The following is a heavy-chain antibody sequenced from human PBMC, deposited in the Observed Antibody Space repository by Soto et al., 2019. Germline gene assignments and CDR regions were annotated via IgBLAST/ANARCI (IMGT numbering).Heavy chain of an antibody. V-gene: IGHV4-39*01. Sequence: PGTGLEWIGRIYYSGSTYYNPSLKSRVTISVDTSKNQCSLKPSSVTAADTAVYYCARGRIVVVVAASGPFDYWGQGTLVTVSS. D-gene: IGHD2-15*01. CDR3: ARGRIVVVVAASGPFDY. J-gene: IGHJ4*02. CDR2: IYYSGST.